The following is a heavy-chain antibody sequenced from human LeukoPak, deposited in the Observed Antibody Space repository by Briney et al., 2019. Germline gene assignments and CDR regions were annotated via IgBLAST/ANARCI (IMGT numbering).Heavy chain of an antibody. V-gene: IGHV3-30*04. D-gene: IGHD3-22*01. CDR3: ARGPYDSSGYYYVH. CDR2: ISYDGSNK. J-gene: IGHJ4*02. Sequence: GGSLRLSCAASGFTFSSYAMHWVRQAPGKGLEWVAVISYDGSNKYYADSVKGRFTISRDNSKNTLYLQMNSLRAEDTAVYYCARGPYDSSGYYYVHWGQGTLVTVSS. CDR1: GFTFSSYA.